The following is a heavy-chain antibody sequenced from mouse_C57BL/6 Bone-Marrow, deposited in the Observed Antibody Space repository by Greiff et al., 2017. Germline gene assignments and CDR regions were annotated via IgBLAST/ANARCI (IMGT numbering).Heavy chain of an antibody. J-gene: IGHJ3*01. CDR3: ERYYGSSRLAD. V-gene: IGHV5-4*03. CDR2: ISDGGSYT. CDR1: GFTFSSYA. D-gene: IGHD1-1*01. Sequence: EVKVVESGGGLVKPGGSLKLSCAASGFTFSSYAMYWVRQTPEKRLEWVATISDGGSYTYYPDNVKGRFPISSYNAKNTLYLQMSHLKSEDTAMYYGERYYGSSRLADWGQGTMVTVSA.